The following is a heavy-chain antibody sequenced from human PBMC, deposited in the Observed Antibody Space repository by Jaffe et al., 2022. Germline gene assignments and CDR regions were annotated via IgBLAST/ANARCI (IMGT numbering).Heavy chain of an antibody. J-gene: IGHJ4*02. CDR1: GFTFSSYS. Sequence: EVQLVESGGGLVQPGGSLRLSCAASGFTFSSYSMNWVRQAPGKGLEWVSYISSSSSTIYYADSVKGRFTISRDNAKNSLYLQMNSLRAEDTAVYYCARVLGYCSGGSCLLDYWGQGTLVTVSS. CDR2: ISSSSSTI. CDR3: ARVLGYCSGGSCLLDY. V-gene: IGHV3-48*01. D-gene: IGHD2-15*01.